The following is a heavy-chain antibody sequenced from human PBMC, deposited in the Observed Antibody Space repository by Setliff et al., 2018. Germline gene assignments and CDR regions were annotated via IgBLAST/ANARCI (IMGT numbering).Heavy chain of an antibody. CDR1: GGTFSSYA. D-gene: IGHD3-3*01. CDR3: ASSRDYNCWSGYYSPLDY. CDR2: IIPIFGTA. J-gene: IGHJ4*02. V-gene: IGHV1-69*13. Sequence: SVKVSCKASGGTFSSYAISWVRQAPGQGLEWMGGIIPIFGTANYAQKFQGRVTITADESTSTAYMELSSLRSEDTAVYYCASSRDYNCWSGYYSPLDYWGQGTLVTV.